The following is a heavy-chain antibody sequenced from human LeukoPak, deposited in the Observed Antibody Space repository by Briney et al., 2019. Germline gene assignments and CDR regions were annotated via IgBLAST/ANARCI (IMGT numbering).Heavy chain of an antibody. V-gene: IGHV1-69*05. CDR1: GGTFSSYA. Sequence: SVKVSCKASGGTFSSYAISWVRQAPGQGLEWMGGIIPIFGTANYAQKFQGRVTITTDESTSTAYMELSSLRSEDTAAYYCARVPISIAAAGTRYYYYYMDVWGKGTTVTVSS. CDR3: ARVPISIAAAGTRYYYYYMDV. D-gene: IGHD6-13*01. J-gene: IGHJ6*03. CDR2: IIPIFGTA.